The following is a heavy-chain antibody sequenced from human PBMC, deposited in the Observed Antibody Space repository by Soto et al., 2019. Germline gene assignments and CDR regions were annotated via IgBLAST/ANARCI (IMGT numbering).Heavy chain of an antibody. D-gene: IGHD3-3*01. Sequence: QVQLVQSGAEVKKPGASVKVSCKASGYTFTSYAMHWVRQAPGQRLEWMGWINAGNGNTKYSQKFQGRVTITRDTSASTAYMELSSLRSEDTAVYYCARGRVNYYFLSGYYTDGMDVWGQGTTVTVSS. CDR3: ARGRVNYYFLSGYYTDGMDV. V-gene: IGHV1-3*01. J-gene: IGHJ6*02. CDR2: INAGNGNT. CDR1: GYTFTSYA.